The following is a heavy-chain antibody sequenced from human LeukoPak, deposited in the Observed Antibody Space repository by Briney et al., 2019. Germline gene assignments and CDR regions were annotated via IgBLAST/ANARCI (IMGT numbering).Heavy chain of an antibody. Sequence: MTGGSLRLSCAVSGFTFSTYTMNWVRQAPGKGLEWVSSIGSSSSSSYIYYAGSVKGRFTISRDNAKNSLYLQMNSLRAEDTAVYFCAREATEYSGSSDYWGQGILVTVSS. J-gene: IGHJ4*02. V-gene: IGHV3-21*01. D-gene: IGHD6-6*01. CDR3: AREATEYSGSSDY. CDR1: GFTFSTYT. CDR2: IGSSSSSSYI.